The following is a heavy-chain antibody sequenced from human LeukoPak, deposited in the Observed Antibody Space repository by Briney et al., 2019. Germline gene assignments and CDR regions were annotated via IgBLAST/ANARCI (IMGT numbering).Heavy chain of an antibody. V-gene: IGHV4-59*08. CDR1: GGSISSYY. D-gene: IGHD6-13*01. CDR3: ATYSSWHRMDV. J-gene: IGHJ6*02. Sequence: PSETLSLTCTVSGGSISSYYWSWIRQPPGKGLEWIGYIYYSGSTNYNPSLKSRVTISVDTSKNQFSLKLSSVTAADTAVYYCATYSSWHRMDVWGQGTTVTVSS. CDR2: IYYSGST.